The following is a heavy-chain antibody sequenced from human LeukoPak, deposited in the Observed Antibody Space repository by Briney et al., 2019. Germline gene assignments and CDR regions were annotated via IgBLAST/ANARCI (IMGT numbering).Heavy chain of an antibody. J-gene: IGHJ4*02. V-gene: IGHV3-23*01. D-gene: IGHD3-22*01. CDR2: ISSSGGNT. CDR1: GFTFSSYA. Sequence: GGSLRLSCAASGFTFSSYAMSWVRQSPGKGLEWVSAISSSGGNTYYADSVKGRCTISRDNSLQTLFLHMNSLRAEDTAVYYCARGMSATSGYLELEYWGQGALVTVSS. CDR3: ARGMSATSGYLELEY.